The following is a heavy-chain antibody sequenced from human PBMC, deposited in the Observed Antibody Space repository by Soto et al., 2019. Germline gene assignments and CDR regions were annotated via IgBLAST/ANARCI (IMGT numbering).Heavy chain of an antibody. D-gene: IGHD3-10*01. CDR1: GFPFSTYA. J-gene: IGHJ4*02. CDR2: ISGSGGST. CDR3: AKVHGSGTYNNFPDY. Sequence: EVQLLESGGGFVQPGGSLGLSCAASGFPFSTYAMTWVRQAPGKGLEWVSLISGSGGSTYYADSVKGRFTISRDNSRDKLYLQMSSLRAQDTAVYYCAKVHGSGTYNNFPDYWGQGTLVTVSS. V-gene: IGHV3-23*01.